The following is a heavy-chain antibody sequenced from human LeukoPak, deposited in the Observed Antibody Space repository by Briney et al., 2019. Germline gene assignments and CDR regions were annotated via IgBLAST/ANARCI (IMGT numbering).Heavy chain of an antibody. V-gene: IGHV4-34*01. CDR2: INHSGST. Sequence: PSETLSLTCAVHGGSFSGNYWSSIRQPPGKGLEWIGEINHSGSTNYTPHIKRRVTISVDTSKNKFSLKLSFGTAAATGVYYCARTEPYYDFWSGYAGRRFDPWGQGTLVTVSS. D-gene: IGHD3-3*01. J-gene: IGHJ5*02. CDR3: ARTEPYYDFWSGYAGRRFDP. CDR1: GGSFSGNY.